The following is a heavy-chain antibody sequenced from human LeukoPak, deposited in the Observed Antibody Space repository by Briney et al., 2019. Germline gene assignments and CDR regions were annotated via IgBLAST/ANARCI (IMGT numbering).Heavy chain of an antibody. J-gene: IGHJ6*03. CDR3: ARTGALAKYCSGGSCYSHYYYYMDV. CDR2: ISAYNGNT. Sequence: ASVKVSCKASGYTFTSYGISWVRQAPGQGLEWMGWISAYNGNTNYAQKLQGRVTMTTDTSTSTAYMELRSLISDDTAVYYCARTGALAKYCSGGSCYSHYYYYMDVWGKGTTVTVSS. CDR1: GYTFTSYG. D-gene: IGHD2-15*01. V-gene: IGHV1-18*01.